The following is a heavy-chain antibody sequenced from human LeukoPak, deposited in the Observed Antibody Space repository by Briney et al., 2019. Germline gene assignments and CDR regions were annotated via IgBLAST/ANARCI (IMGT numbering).Heavy chain of an antibody. CDR1: GFTFSSYS. D-gene: IGHD5-24*01. Sequence: GGSLRLSCAASGFTFSSYSMNWVRQAPGKGLEWVSSISSSSSYIYYADSVKGRFTISRDNAKNSLYLQMNSLRAEDTAVYYCARDVTRWLQENPFDYWGQGTLVTVSS. J-gene: IGHJ4*02. V-gene: IGHV3-21*01. CDR2: ISSSSSYI. CDR3: ARDVTRWLQENPFDY.